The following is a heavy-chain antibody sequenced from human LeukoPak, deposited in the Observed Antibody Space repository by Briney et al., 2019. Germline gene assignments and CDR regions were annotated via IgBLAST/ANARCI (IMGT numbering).Heavy chain of an antibody. CDR3: ARDRKGIWYDY. Sequence: GGSLRLSWAASGFTFSSYGMHWVRQAPGKGLEWVAVIWYDGSNKYYADSVKGRFTISRDNSKNTLYLQMNSLRAEDTAVYYRARDRKGIWYDYWGQGTLVTVSS. V-gene: IGHV3-33*01. J-gene: IGHJ4*02. D-gene: IGHD1-14*01. CDR2: IWYDGSNK. CDR1: GFTFSSYG.